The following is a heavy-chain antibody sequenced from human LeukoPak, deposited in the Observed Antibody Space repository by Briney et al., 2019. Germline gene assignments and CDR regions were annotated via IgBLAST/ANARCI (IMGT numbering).Heavy chain of an antibody. V-gene: IGHV1-69*05. J-gene: IGHJ3*02. CDR3: AREGGITVFGVAQPGGAFDI. CDR1: GSTFTSYY. CDR2: ITPIFGTG. Sequence: ASVKVSCNASGSTFTSYYMHWVRQAPGQGLEWMGGITPIFGTGKYAQKVQGRVTMSTDESTSTAYMELSSLRSEDTAVYYCAREGGITVFGVAQPGGAFDIWGQGTMVTVSS. D-gene: IGHD3-3*01.